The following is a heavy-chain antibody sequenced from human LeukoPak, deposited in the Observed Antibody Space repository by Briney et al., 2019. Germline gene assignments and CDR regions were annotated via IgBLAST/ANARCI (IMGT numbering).Heavy chain of an antibody. J-gene: IGHJ4*02. CDR2: IRYDGSNK. CDR1: GFTFSSYG. D-gene: IGHD6-19*01. CDR3: AKAARIAVAGHFDY. Sequence: GGSLRLSCAASGFTFSSYGMHWVRQAPGKGLEWVAFIRYDGSNKYYADSVKGRFTISRDNSKNTLYLQMNSLRAEDTAVYYCAKAARIAVAGHFDYWGQGTLVTASS. V-gene: IGHV3-30*02.